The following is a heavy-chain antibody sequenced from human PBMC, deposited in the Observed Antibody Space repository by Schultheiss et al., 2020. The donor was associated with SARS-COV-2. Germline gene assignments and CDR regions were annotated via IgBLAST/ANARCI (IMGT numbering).Heavy chain of an antibody. Sequence: LKISCAASGFTFSSYWMHWVRQAPGKGLVWVSRINSDGSSTSYADSVKGRFTISRDNAKNTLYLQMNSLRAEDTAVYYCARGGDWQWLDKDDAFDIWGQGTMVTVSS. CDR3: ARGGDWQWLDKDDAFDI. CDR2: INSDGSST. V-gene: IGHV3-74*01. J-gene: IGHJ3*02. CDR1: GFTFSSYW. D-gene: IGHD6-19*01.